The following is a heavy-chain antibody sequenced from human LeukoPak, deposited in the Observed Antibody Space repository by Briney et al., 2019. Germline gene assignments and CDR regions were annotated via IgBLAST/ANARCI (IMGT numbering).Heavy chain of an antibody. V-gene: IGHV1-46*01. Sequence: ASVKVSCKASGYTFTSYYMHWVRQAPGQGLEWMGIINPSGGSTSYAQKFQGRVTMTRDMSTSTVYMELSSLRSEDTAVYYCARDHGNYYDSSGYYPADYWGQGTLVTVSS. CDR3: ARDHGNYYDSSGYYPADY. J-gene: IGHJ4*02. CDR1: GYTFTSYY. CDR2: INPSGGST. D-gene: IGHD3-22*01.